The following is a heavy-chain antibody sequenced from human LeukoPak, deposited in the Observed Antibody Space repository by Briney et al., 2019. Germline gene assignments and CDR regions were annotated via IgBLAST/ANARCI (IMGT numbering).Heavy chain of an antibody. D-gene: IGHD6-19*01. Sequence: PGGSLRLSCAAPGFTFSSYGMHWVRQAPGKGLEWVAVIWYDGSNKYYADSVKGRFTISRDNSKNTLYLQMNSLRAEDTAVYYCARGLSSGWYYFDYWGQGTLVTVSS. CDR3: ARGLSSGWYYFDY. CDR2: IWYDGSNK. CDR1: GFTFSSYG. V-gene: IGHV3-33*01. J-gene: IGHJ4*02.